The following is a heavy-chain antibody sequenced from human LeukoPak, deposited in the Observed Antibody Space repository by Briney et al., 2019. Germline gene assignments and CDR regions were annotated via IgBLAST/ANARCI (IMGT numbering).Heavy chain of an antibody. J-gene: IGHJ4*02. CDR2: IYTSGST. V-gene: IGHV4-4*07. D-gene: IGHD2-15*01. CDR3: ARGYCSGGSCYPLDY. CDR1: GGSISSYY. Sequence: SETLSLTCTVSGGSISSYYWSWIRQPAGKGLEWIGRIYTSGSTNYNPSLKSRVTMSVGTSKNQFSLKLSSVTAADTAVYYCARGYCSGGSCYPLDYWGQGTLVTVSS.